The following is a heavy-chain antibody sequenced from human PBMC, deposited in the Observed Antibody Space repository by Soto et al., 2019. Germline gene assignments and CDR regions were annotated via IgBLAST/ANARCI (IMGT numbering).Heavy chain of an antibody. CDR2: ISGSGGST. V-gene: IGHV3-23*01. Sequence: GGSLRLSCVASGFTFSSYAMSWVRQAPGKGLEWVSAISGSGGSTYYADSVKGRFTISRDDSRNRLYLQMNSLRAEDTAVYYCAIRFSSLYWGQGTLVTVSS. CDR3: AIRFSSLY. J-gene: IGHJ1*01. CDR1: GFTFSSYA. D-gene: IGHD6-19*01.